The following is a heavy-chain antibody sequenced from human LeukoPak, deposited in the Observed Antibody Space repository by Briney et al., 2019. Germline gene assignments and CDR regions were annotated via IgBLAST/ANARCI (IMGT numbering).Heavy chain of an antibody. CDR1: GASIGSGSYY. CDR2: IYTSGST. CDR3: ARGHGSGNYYNVGLWFGP. V-gene: IGHV4-61*02. D-gene: IGHD3-10*01. J-gene: IGHJ5*02. Sequence: SETLSLTCTVSGASIGSGSYYWSWIRQPAGKGLEWIGRIYTSGSTNYDPSLKGRVTISIDTSKNQFSLKLSSVTAADTAVYYCARGHGSGNYYNVGLWFGPWGQGTLVTVSS.